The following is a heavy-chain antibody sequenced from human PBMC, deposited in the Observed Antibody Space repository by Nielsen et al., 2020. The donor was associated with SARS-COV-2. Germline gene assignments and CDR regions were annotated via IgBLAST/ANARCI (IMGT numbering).Heavy chain of an antibody. CDR1: GYTFTGYY. J-gene: IGHJ4*02. V-gene: IGHV1-2*06. Sequence: ASVKVSCKASGYTFTGYYMHWVRQAPGQGLEWMGRINPNSGGTNYAQKFQGRVTMTEDTSTDTAYMELSSLRSEDTAVYYCATGLVVAANDYWGQGTLVTVSS. CDR2: INPNSGGT. D-gene: IGHD2-15*01. CDR3: ATGLVVAANDY.